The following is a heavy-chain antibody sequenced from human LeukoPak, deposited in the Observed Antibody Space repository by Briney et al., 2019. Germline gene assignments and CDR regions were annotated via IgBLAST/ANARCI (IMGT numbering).Heavy chain of an antibody. Sequence: SETLSLTCTVSGGSISSYYWSWIRQPPGKGLEWIGYIYYSGSTNYNPSLKSRVTISVDTFKNQFSLKLSSVTAADTAVYYCARDHTAMGFDYWGQGTLVTVSS. J-gene: IGHJ4*02. CDR3: ARDHTAMGFDY. D-gene: IGHD5-18*01. CDR1: GGSISSYY. CDR2: IYYSGST. V-gene: IGHV4-59*01.